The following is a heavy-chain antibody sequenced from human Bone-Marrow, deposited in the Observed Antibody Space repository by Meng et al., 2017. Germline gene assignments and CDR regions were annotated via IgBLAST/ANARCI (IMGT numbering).Heavy chain of an antibody. V-gene: IGHV1-69*06. Sequence: QGWRVRSGAEVKKAGSSVKVSCKASGGTFSSYAISWVRQAPGQGLEWMGGIIPIFGTTNYAQKLQGRVTMTTDTSTSTAYMELRSLRSDDTAVYYCARDPHYYDSSGYFPFDYWGQGTLVTVSS. CDR2: IIPIFGTT. D-gene: IGHD3-22*01. J-gene: IGHJ4*02. CDR3: ARDPHYYDSSGYFPFDY. CDR1: GGTFSSYA.